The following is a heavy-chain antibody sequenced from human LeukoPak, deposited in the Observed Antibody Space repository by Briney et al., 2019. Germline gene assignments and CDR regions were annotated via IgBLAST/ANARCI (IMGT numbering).Heavy chain of an antibody. CDR2: IIPIFGTA. Sequence: SVKVSCKASGGTFSSYAISWVRQAPGQGLEWMGGIIPIFGTANYAQKFQGRVTITADKSTSTAYMELSSLRSEDTAVYYCAREGFGHSGRSIDYWGQGTLVTVSS. CDR3: AREGFGHSGRSIDY. J-gene: IGHJ4*02. V-gene: IGHV1-69*06. D-gene: IGHD6-19*01. CDR1: GGTFSSYA.